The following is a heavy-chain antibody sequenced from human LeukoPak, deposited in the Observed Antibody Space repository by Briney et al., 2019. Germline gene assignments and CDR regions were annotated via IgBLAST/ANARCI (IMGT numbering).Heavy chain of an antibody. CDR3: ATDVRGLVPYYFDF. D-gene: IGHD3-10*02. CDR1: GGSISSYY. V-gene: IGHV4-59*01. J-gene: IGHJ4*02. CDR2: IYYSGST. Sequence: KPSETLSLTCAVSGGSISSYYWNWIRQPPGKGLEWIGYIYYSGSTNYNPSLKSRVTISIDTSKNQLSLQLRSVTAADTAVYYCATDVRGLVPYYFDFRGQGTLVTVSS.